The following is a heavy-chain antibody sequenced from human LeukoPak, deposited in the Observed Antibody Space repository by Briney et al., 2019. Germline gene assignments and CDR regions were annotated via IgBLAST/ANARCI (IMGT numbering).Heavy chain of an antibody. J-gene: IGHJ5*02. CDR1: GGSFSGYY. V-gene: IGHV4-34*01. CDR2: INHSGST. D-gene: IGHD2-15*01. CDR3: AREESGCSGGSCYSDRGPWFDP. Sequence: SETLSLTCAVYGGSFSGYYWSWIRQPPGKGLEWIGEINHSGSTNYNPSLKSRVTISVDTSKNQFSLKLSSVTAADTAVYYCAREESGCSGGSCYSDRGPWFDPWGQGTLVTVSS.